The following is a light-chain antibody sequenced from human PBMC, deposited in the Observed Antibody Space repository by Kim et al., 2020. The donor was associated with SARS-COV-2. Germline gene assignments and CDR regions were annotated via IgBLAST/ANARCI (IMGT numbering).Light chain of an antibody. CDR2: DVS. Sequence: GQSFTFSCFGTCSDVGGFNHVSWYQPPPATAPILMIYDVSHPPSGVSIRFSGSKSATTASLTISGLQAEDAAYYCCSSYTTSSTPVFGGGTQLTVL. CDR3: SSYTTSSTPV. J-gene: IGLJ2*01. V-gene: IGLV2-14*03. CDR1: CSDVGGFNH.